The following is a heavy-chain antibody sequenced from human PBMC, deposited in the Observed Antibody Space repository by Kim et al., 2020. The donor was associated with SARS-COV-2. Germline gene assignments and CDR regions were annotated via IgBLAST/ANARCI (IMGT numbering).Heavy chain of an antibody. V-gene: IGHV3-30*18. J-gene: IGHJ4*01. D-gene: IGHD3-22*01. CDR1: GFTFSSYG. Sequence: GGSLRLSCAASGFTFSSYGMHWVRQAPGKGLEWVAVISYDGSNKYYADSVKGRFTISRDNSKNTLYLQMNSLRAEDTAVYYCAKELVYYYDSSGYPDYWG. CDR3: AKELVYYYDSSGYPDY. CDR2: ISYDGSNK.